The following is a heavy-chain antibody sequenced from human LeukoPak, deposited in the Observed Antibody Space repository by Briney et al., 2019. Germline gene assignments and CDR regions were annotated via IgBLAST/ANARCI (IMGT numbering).Heavy chain of an antibody. J-gene: IGHJ4*02. CDR1: GFTFSSYA. CDR3: ARAPRYYDSSGYYSNYFDY. Sequence: GSLRLSCAASGFTFSSYAMHWVRQAPGKGLEWVAVISYDGSNKYYADSVKGRFTISRDNSKNTLYLQMNSLRAEDTAVYYCARAPRYYDSSGYYSNYFDYWGQGTLVTVSS. V-gene: IGHV3-30*01. D-gene: IGHD3-22*01. CDR2: ISYDGSNK.